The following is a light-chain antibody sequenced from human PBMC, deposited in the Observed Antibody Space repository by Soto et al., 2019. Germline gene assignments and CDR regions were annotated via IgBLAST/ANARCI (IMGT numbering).Light chain of an antibody. J-gene: IGKJ4*01. CDR2: AAS. Sequence: EVVLTQSPGPLSLSPGEIATLSCGASQRGSNFLAWYQHTPGQAPRLLIYAASVRATGVPARFSGSRSGAEFTLTINILQSEDVAVYYCQPYNKWPLTFGGGTKVDI. CDR3: QPYNKWPLT. V-gene: IGKV3D-15*03. CDR1: QRGSNF.